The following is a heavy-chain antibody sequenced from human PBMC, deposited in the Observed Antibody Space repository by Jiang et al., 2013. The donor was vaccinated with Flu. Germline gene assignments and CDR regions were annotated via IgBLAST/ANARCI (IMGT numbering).Heavy chain of an antibody. CDR3: AKLGYTSSWYGPFDL. V-gene: IGHV3-23*01. CDR2: ISGSGSAT. J-gene: IGHJ3*01. CDR1: GLTFSDYA. Sequence: GGGLAQPGGSLRPSCVASGLTFSDYAMAWVRQAPGKGLEWVSVISGSGSATYYADSVKGRFTISRDNSQNTLYLQMNSLRTEDTAVYYCAKLGYTSSWYGPFDLWGQGTMVTVSS. D-gene: IGHD6-13*01.